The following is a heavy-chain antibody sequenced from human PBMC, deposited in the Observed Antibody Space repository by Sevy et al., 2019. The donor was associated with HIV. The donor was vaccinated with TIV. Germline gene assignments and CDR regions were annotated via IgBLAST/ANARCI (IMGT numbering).Heavy chain of an antibody. D-gene: IGHD2-2*01. V-gene: IGHV4-34*01. CDR2: INESGIT. CDR1: DGSFSGYY. Sequence: SEALSLTCAVHDGSFSGYYWNWIRQLPGKGLEWIGEINESGITYYNPSLKSRVTISVDTSKKQFSLKLNSVTAADSAVYFCARSPPVVVVPGAPSWFDPWGQGTLVTVSS. J-gene: IGHJ5*02. CDR3: ARSPPVVVVPGAPSWFDP.